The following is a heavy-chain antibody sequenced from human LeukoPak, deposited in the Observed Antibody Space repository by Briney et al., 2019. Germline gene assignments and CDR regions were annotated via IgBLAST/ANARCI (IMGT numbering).Heavy chain of an antibody. CDR3: ARDPRWLTPDCTSTSCYENYFDH. Sequence: SATLSLPCAVSGYSISSGYQWAWIRQSPGKGLEWLGSIYHSGSAHYNPSLKSRVTISVETSKNQFSLKMYSVTAADTAVYYCARDPRWLTPDCTSTSCYENYFDHWGQGTLVTVSS. V-gene: IGHV4-38-2*02. CDR1: GYSISSGYQ. D-gene: IGHD2-2*01. CDR2: IYHSGSA. J-gene: IGHJ4*02.